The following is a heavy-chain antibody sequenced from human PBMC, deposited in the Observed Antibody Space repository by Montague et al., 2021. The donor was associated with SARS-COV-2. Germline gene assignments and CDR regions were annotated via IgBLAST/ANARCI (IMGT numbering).Heavy chain of an antibody. J-gene: IGHJ3*02. CDR2: IYYSGST. Sequence: SETLSLTCTVSGGSISSYYWSWIRQPPGKGLEWIGYIYYSGSTNYNPSLKSRVTISVDTSRNQFSLKQSSVTAADTAVYYCARVPRNYDFWSGFYDAFDIWGQGTMVTVSS. V-gene: IGHV4-59*01. D-gene: IGHD3-3*01. CDR3: ARVPRNYDFWSGFYDAFDI. CDR1: GGSISSYY.